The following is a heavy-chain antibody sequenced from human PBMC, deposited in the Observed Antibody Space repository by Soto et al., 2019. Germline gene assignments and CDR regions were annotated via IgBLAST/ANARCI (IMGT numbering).Heavy chain of an antibody. CDR3: ARVSYRIAAAHSWLDP. V-gene: IGHV1-2*02. CDR2: INPNSGGT. D-gene: IGHD6-13*01. J-gene: IGHJ5*02. CDR1: GYTFTGYY. Sequence: QVQLVQSGAEVKKPGASVKVSCKASGYTFTGYYMHWVRQAPGQGLEWMGWINPNSGGTNYAQKLQGRVTMTRDTSISTAYMELGRLRCDVTAVYYCARVSYRIAAAHSWLDPWGQGTLVTVSS.